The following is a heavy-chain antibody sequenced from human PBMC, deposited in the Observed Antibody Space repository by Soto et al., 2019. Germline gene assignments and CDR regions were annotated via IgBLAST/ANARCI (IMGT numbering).Heavy chain of an antibody. Sequence: GGSLRLSCAASGFTFDDYAMHWVRQAPGKGLEWVSGISWNSGSIGYADSVKGRFTISRDNAKNSLYLQMNSLRAEDTALYYCAKDIDQRSSSWEASFDYWGQGT. V-gene: IGHV3-9*01. D-gene: IGHD6-13*01. CDR1: GFTFDDYA. CDR2: ISWNSGSI. CDR3: AKDIDQRSSSWEASFDY. J-gene: IGHJ4*02.